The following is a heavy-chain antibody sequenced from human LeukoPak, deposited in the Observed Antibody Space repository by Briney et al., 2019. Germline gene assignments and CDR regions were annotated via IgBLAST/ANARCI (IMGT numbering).Heavy chain of an antibody. CDR1: GFTFSSYE. Sequence: GGSLRLSCAASGFTFSSYEMNWVRQAPGKGLEWVSYISSSGSTIYYADSVKGRFTISRDNAKNSLYLQMNSLRAEDTAVCYCARDPAHYDILTGYYIRGGFDPWGQGTLVTVSS. D-gene: IGHD3-9*01. CDR2: ISSSGSTI. J-gene: IGHJ5*02. V-gene: IGHV3-48*03. CDR3: ARDPAHYDILTGYYIRGGFDP.